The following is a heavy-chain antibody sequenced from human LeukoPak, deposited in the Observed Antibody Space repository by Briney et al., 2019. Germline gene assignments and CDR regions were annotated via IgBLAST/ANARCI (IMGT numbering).Heavy chain of an antibody. CDR2: ISSSSSYI. Sequence: AGGSLRLSCAASGFTFSSYSMNWVRQAPGKGLEWVSSISSSSSYIYYADSVKGRFTISRDNAKNSLYLQMNSLRAEDTAVYYCARDEPIDYDILTGYSPYWGQGTLVTVSS. J-gene: IGHJ4*02. V-gene: IGHV3-21*01. CDR3: ARDEPIDYDILTGYSPY. CDR1: GFTFSSYS. D-gene: IGHD3-9*01.